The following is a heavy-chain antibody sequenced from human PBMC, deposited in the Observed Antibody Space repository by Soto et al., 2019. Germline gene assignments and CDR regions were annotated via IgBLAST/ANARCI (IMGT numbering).Heavy chain of an antibody. CDR2: IYYSGST. CDR1: LGSISSGTNY. CDR3: ARGSVDTVDSSGFYEY. D-gene: IGHD3-22*01. J-gene: IGHJ4*02. Sequence: KPSETLSLTCTVSLGSISSGTNYWAWIRQPPGKGLEWIANIYYSGSTFYNPSLKSRVTISLDTSKNQFSLKLRSVTAADTAVYYCARGSVDTVDSSGFYEYWGQGTPVTVSS. V-gene: IGHV4-39*02.